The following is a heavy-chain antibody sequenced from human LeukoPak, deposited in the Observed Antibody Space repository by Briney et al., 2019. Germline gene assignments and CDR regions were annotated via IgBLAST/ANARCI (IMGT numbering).Heavy chain of an antibody. Sequence: GGSLRLSCAASGFAFSSYGMHWVRQAPGKGLEWVAVIWYDGSNKYYADSVKGRFTISRVNSKNTLYLQMNSLRAEDTAVYYCARGEYGSGSYYTPYYYYYMDVWGKGTTVNVSS. CDR1: GFAFSSYG. J-gene: IGHJ6*03. CDR3: ARGEYGSGSYYTPYYYYYMDV. CDR2: IWYDGSNK. D-gene: IGHD3-10*01. V-gene: IGHV3-33*01.